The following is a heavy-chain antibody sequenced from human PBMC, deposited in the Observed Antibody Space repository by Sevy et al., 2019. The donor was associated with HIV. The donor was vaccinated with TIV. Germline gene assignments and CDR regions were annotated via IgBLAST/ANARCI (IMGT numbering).Heavy chain of an antibody. CDR1: GFTFSSYW. CDR3: ARAASRSSYYYYGMDV. CDR2: IKQDGSEK. V-gene: IGHV3-7*01. Sequence: GESLKISCAASGFTFSSYWMSWVRQAPGKGLEWVANIKQDGSEKYYVDSVKGRFTISRDNAKNSLYLQMNSLRAEDTAVYYCARAASRSSYYYYGMDVWGQGTTVTVSS. J-gene: IGHJ6*02.